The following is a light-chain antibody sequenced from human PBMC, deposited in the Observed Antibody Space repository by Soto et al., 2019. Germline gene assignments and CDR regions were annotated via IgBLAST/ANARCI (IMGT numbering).Light chain of an antibody. CDR3: QQRSNWPPTWT. Sequence: EIVLTQSPATLSLSPGERATLSCRASQSVSSYLAWYQQKPGQAPRLLIYDASKRATGIPARFSGSGSGTAFTLTISSLEPEDFAVYYCQQRSNWPPTWTFGQGTKVEI. V-gene: IGKV3-11*01. CDR2: DAS. J-gene: IGKJ1*01. CDR1: QSVSSY.